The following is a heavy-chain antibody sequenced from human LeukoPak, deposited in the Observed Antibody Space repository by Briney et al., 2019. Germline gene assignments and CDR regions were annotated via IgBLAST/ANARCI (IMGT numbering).Heavy chain of an antibody. CDR3: ARWIAASKYFDY. V-gene: IGHV4-34*01. Sequence: PSETLSLTCAVYGGSFSNYYSTWIRQPPGKGLECIGEIDHSGSSHYNPSLKSRVTISVDTSKNQLSLKLSSVTAAHTAVYYCARWIAASKYFDYWGQGTLVTVSS. D-gene: IGHD2-15*01. CDR1: GGSFSNYY. CDR2: IDHSGSS. J-gene: IGHJ4*02.